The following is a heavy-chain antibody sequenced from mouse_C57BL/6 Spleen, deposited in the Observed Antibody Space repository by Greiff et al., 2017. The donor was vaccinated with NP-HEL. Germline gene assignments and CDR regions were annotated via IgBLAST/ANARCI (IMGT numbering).Heavy chain of an antibody. CDR3: AREDTTDYFDY. CDR1: GFTFSSYA. Sequence: EVKLMESGGGLVKPGGSLKLSCAASGFTFSSYAMSWVRQTPEKRLEWVATISDGGSYTYYPDNVKGRFTISRDNAKNNLYLQMSHLKSEDTAMYYCAREDTTDYFDYWGQGTTLTVSS. D-gene: IGHD1-1*01. J-gene: IGHJ2*01. CDR2: ISDGGSYT. V-gene: IGHV5-4*01.